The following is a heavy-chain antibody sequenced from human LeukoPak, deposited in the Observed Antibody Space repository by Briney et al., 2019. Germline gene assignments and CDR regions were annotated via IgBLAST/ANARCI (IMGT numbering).Heavy chain of an antibody. J-gene: IGHJ4*02. Sequence: GGSLRLSCAASGFTFSTYWMHWVRQAPGKGLVWVSRISSDGSITGYADSVKGRFIISRDNAKNTLYLQMNSLRAEDTAVYYCARHLNYYLDYWGQGTLVTVSS. D-gene: IGHD3-10*01. CDR2: ISSDGSIT. CDR3: ARHLNYYLDY. CDR1: GFTFSTYW. V-gene: IGHV3-74*01.